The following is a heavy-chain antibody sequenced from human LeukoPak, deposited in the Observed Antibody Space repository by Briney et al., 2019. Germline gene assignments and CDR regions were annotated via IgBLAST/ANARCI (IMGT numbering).Heavy chain of an antibody. CDR1: GFTFSSYA. V-gene: IGHV3-30-3*01. D-gene: IGHD3-10*01. CDR2: ISYERSNK. CDR3: ARSMVRGVIASHFDY. Sequence: GGSLRLSCAASGFTFSSYAMHWVRQAPGKGLEGGAVISYERSNKYYADSVKGRFTISSDNYKIMLYLQMNSLRAEDGAVYYCARSMVRGVIASHFDYWGQGTQVTGSS. J-gene: IGHJ4*02.